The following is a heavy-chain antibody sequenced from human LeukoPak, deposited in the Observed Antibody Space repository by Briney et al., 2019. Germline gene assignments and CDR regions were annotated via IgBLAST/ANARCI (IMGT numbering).Heavy chain of an antibody. D-gene: IGHD6-13*01. CDR1: GFTFSSYE. Sequence: PGGSLRLSCAASGFTFSSYEMNWVRQAPGKGLEWVSYISSSGSTIYYADSVKGRFTISRDNARNSLYLQMNSLRAEDTAVYYCARDFVAAAGGWGQGTLVTVSS. CDR3: ARDFVAAAGG. CDR2: ISSSGSTI. V-gene: IGHV3-48*03. J-gene: IGHJ4*02.